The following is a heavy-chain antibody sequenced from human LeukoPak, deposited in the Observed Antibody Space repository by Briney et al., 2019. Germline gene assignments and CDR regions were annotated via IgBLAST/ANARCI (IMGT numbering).Heavy chain of an antibody. D-gene: IGHD2-2*02. Sequence: GGSLRLSCAASRFTFSSYGMHWVRQAPGKGLEWVAVISYDGSNKYYADSVRGRFTISRDNSKNTLYLQMNSLRAEDTAVYYCAKDPHYCSSTSCYRRHYYYYYGMDVWGQGTTVTVSS. CDR3: AKDPHYCSSTSCYRRHYYYYYGMDV. CDR2: ISYDGSNK. CDR1: RFTFSSYG. J-gene: IGHJ6*02. V-gene: IGHV3-30*18.